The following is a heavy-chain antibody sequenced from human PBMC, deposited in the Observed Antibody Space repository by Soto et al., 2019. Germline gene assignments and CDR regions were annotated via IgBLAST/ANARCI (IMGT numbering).Heavy chain of an antibody. D-gene: IGHD4-17*01. CDR1: GGTFSSYT. V-gene: IGHV1-69*02. CDR3: ARSGVYGDYDY. CDR2: IIPILGIA. J-gene: IGHJ4*02. Sequence: ASVKVSCKASGGTFSSYTISWVRQAPGQGLEWMGRIIPILGIANYAQKFQGRVTITADKSTSTAYMELSSLRSEDTAVYYCARSGVYGDYDYWGQGTLVTVSS.